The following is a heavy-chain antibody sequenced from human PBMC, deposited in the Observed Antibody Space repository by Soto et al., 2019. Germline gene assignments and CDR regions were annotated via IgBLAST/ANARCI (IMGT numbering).Heavy chain of an antibody. V-gene: IGHV3-33*01. J-gene: IGHJ4*02. CDR2: IWYDGSNK. Sequence: QVPLVESGGGVVQPGRSLRLSCAASGFTFSTYGMHWVRQAPGKGLEWVAVIWYDGSNKYYADSVKGRFTISRDNSKDTLYLQMNSLRAEDTAVYYCARVYSSWYSDYWGQGTLVTVSS. D-gene: IGHD6-13*01. CDR1: GFTFSTYG. CDR3: ARVYSSWYSDY.